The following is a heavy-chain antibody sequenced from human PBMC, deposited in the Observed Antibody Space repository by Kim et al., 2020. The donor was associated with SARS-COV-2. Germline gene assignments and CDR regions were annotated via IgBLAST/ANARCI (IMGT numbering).Heavy chain of an antibody. CDR3: AKAVAAAGRTNYFDY. D-gene: IGHD6-13*01. J-gene: IGHJ4*02. V-gene: IGHV3-23*01. Sequence: DSRKGRFTTPRDNPKKPLYRQMNSLRAEDTAVYYCAKAVAAAGRTNYFDYWGQGTLVTVSS.